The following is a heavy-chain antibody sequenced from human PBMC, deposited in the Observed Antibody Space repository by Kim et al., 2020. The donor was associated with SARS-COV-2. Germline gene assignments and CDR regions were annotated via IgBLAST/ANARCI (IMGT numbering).Heavy chain of an antibody. CDR2: IYYSGST. J-gene: IGHJ6*02. V-gene: IGHV4-61*01. Sequence: SETLSLTCTVSGGSVSSGSYYWSWIQQPPGKGLEWIGYIYYSGSTNYNPSLKSRVTISVDTSKNQFSLKLSSVTAADTAVYYCARVPGAAIFGVVIVRGGMDVWGQGTTVTVSS. CDR3: ARVPGAAIFGVVIVRGGMDV. D-gene: IGHD3-3*01. CDR1: GGSVSSGSYY.